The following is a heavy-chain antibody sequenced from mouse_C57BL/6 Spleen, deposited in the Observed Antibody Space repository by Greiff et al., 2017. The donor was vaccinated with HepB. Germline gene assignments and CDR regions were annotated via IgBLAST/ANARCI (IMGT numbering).Heavy chain of an antibody. Sequence: QVQLQQPGAELVMPGASVKLSCKASGYTFTSYWMHWVKQRPGQGLEWIGEIDPSDSYTNYNQKFKSKSTLTVDKSSSTAYMQLSSLTSEDSAVYYCARRYYAMDYWGQGTSVTVSS. CDR3: ARRYYAMDY. CDR2: IDPSDSYT. J-gene: IGHJ4*01. V-gene: IGHV1-69*01. CDR1: GYTFTSYW.